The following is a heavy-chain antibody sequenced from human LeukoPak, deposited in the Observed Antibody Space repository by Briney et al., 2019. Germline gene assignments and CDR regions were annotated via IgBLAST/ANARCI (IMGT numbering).Heavy chain of an antibody. J-gene: IGHJ5*02. CDR2: ISSRGDTI. CDR3: ARTGGPQLWLT. CDR1: GFTFSSYS. Sequence: GGSLRLSCAASGFTFSSYSMNWVRQAPGKGLEWVSYISSRGDTIYYTDSVKGRFTISRDNAKNSLYLQMNSLRAEDTAVYYCARTGGPQLWLTWGQGTLVTVSS. D-gene: IGHD5-18*01. V-gene: IGHV3-48*04.